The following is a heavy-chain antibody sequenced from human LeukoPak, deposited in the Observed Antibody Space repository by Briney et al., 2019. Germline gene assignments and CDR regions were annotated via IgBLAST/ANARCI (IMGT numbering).Heavy chain of an antibody. CDR1: GFTFSSYS. CDR2: ISSSSSYI. CDR3: ARDSPYYYDSSGDVDDAFDI. J-gene: IGHJ3*02. Sequence: GGSLRLSCAASGFTFSSYSMNWVRQAPGKGLEWVSSISSSSSYIYYADSVKGRFTISRDNAKNSLYLQMNSLRAEDTAVYYCARDSPYYYDSSGDVDDAFDIWGQGTMVTVSS. V-gene: IGHV3-21*01. D-gene: IGHD3-22*01.